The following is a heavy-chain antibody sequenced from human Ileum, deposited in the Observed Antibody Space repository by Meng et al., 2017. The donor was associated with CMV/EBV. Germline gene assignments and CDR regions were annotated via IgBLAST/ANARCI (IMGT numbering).Heavy chain of an antibody. Sequence: GGSLRLSCAASGFSFSSYWMHWVRQAPGKGLVWVSRINSDGSATFYADSVKGRFTISRDNAKNTLFLQMNSLRAEDTAMYYWTCIPVTGGQGTLVTVSS. J-gene: IGHJ4*02. D-gene: IGHD2-21*02. CDR2: INSDGSAT. V-gene: IGHV3-74*01. CDR3: TCIPVT. CDR1: GFSFSSYW.